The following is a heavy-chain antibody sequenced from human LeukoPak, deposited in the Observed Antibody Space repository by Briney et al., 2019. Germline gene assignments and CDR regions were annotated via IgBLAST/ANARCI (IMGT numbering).Heavy chain of an antibody. V-gene: IGHV4-39*07. CDR1: GGSISSSSYY. CDR3: ASGEYYYDSSGYRYGEYFQH. D-gene: IGHD3-22*01. J-gene: IGHJ1*01. CDR2: IYYSGST. Sequence: SETLSLTCTVSGGSISSSSYYWGWIRQPPGKGLEWIGSIYYSGSTYYNPSLKSRVTISVDTSKNQFSLTLSSVTAADTAVYYCASGEYYYDSSGYRYGEYFQHWGQGTLVTVSS.